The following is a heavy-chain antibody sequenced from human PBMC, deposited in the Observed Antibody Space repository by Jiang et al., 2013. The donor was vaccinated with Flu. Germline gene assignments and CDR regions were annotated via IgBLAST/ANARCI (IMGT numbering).Heavy chain of an antibody. Sequence: TCTVSGGSISSSSYYWGWIRPAPTGRGWSGLGVSIIVGAPTTTRPSKSRITISVDTSKNQFTLKLSSVTAADTAVYYCARHSRFGYQLVEVVRHWFDPWGQGTLVTVSS. CDR1: GGSISSSSYY. CDR3: ARHSRFGYQLVEVVRHWFDP. CDR2: SIIVGAP. V-gene: IGHV4-39*01. D-gene: IGHD2-15*01. J-gene: IGHJ5*02.